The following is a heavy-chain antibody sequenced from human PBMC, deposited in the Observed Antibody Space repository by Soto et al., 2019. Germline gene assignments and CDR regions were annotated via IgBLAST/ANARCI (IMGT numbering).Heavy chain of an antibody. CDR2: IKSKTDGGTT. D-gene: IGHD1-26*01. Sequence: GGSLRLSCAASGFTFSNAWMNWVRQAPGKGLEWVGRIKSKTDGGTTDYAAPVKGRFTISRDDSKNTLYLQMNSLKTEDTAVYYCARAPADPESLMWDYFDYWGQGTLVTVSS. J-gene: IGHJ4*02. CDR3: ARAPADPESLMWDYFDY. V-gene: IGHV3-15*07. CDR1: GFTFSNAW.